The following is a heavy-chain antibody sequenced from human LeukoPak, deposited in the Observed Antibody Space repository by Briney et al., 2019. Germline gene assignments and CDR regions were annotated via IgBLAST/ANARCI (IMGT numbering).Heavy chain of an antibody. J-gene: IGHJ3*02. CDR1: GGSVSDYY. Sequence: SETLSLTCTVSGGSVSDYYWSWIRQSPGKGLEWIGYIYYTGTSYNPSLKSRVTISADTSKNQFSLKLSSVTAADTAVYYCARGGGSAFDIWGQGTMVTVSS. CDR2: IYYTGT. CDR3: ARGGGSAFDI. D-gene: IGHD1-26*01. V-gene: IGHV4-59*02.